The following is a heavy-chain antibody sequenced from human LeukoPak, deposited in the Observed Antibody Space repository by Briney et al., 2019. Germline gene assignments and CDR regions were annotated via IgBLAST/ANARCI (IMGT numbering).Heavy chain of an antibody. J-gene: IGHJ4*02. Sequence: PGGSLRLSCAASGFTFYTYGMHWVRQAPGKGLEYVSGIGPDGGTIYYANPVKGRFSISRDNSKSMLYLQMGSLTADDMAVYYCARGAQLTDYWGQGTLVTVSS. CDR2: IGPDGGTI. V-gene: IGHV3-64*01. CDR1: GFTFYTYG. D-gene: IGHD6-13*01. CDR3: ARGAQLTDY.